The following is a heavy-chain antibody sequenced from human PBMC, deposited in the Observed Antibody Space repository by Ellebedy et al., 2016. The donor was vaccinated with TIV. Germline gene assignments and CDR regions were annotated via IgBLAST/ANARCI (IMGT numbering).Heavy chain of an antibody. CDR3: VSRGSSSS. V-gene: IGHV3-20*04. D-gene: IGHD6-6*01. CDR2: INWSGGST. CDR1: GFKFIDYA. J-gene: IGHJ5*02. Sequence: GESLKISXATSGFKFIDYAMSWVRQAPGKGLEWVSGINWSGGSTGYADSVKGRFTISRDNVKNSLSLQMNGLGVEDTAVYYCVSRGSSSSWGQGALVTVSS.